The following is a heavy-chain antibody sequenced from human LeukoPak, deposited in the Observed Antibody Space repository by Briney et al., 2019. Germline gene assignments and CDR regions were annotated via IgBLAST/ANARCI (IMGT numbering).Heavy chain of an antibody. CDR1: GFTFSDYY. J-gene: IGHJ4*02. V-gene: IGHV4-34*01. D-gene: IGHD3-22*01. CDR2: INHSGST. CDR3: ARYSSGYSCLDY. Sequence: NSGGSLRLSCAASGFTFSDYYMSWIRQAPGKGLEWIGEINHSGSTNYNPSLKSRVTISVDTSKNQFSLKLSSVTAADTAVYYCARYSSGYSCLDYWGQGTLVTVSS.